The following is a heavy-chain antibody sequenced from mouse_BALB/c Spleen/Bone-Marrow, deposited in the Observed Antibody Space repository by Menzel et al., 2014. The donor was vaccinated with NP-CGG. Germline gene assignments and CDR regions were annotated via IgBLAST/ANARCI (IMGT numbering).Heavy chain of an antibody. Sequence: EVQLQQSGPELEKPGASVKISCKASGYSFTGYNMNWVKQSNGKSLEWIGNIDPYSGGTSYNQKFKGKATLTVDKSSSTAYMQLKSLTSEDSAVYYCARSWVNYFDYWGQGTTPTVSS. J-gene: IGHJ2*01. CDR2: IDPYSGGT. CDR1: GYSFTGYN. CDR3: ARSWVNYFDY. V-gene: IGHV1-39*01. D-gene: IGHD2-1*01.